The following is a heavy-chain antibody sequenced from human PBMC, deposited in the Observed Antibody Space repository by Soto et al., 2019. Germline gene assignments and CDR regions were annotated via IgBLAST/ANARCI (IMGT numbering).Heavy chain of an antibody. Sequence: GGSLRLSCGGSGFSFSDFYMSWIRQAPGKGLEWISYISSSGDTIYYADSVRGRFTISRDNAKNSLYLQMDSLRADDTAVYYCAGRVGATNYGMDVWGQGTTVTVSS. V-gene: IGHV3-11*01. D-gene: IGHD1-26*01. CDR1: GFSFSDFY. CDR2: ISSSGDTI. CDR3: AGRVGATNYGMDV. J-gene: IGHJ6*02.